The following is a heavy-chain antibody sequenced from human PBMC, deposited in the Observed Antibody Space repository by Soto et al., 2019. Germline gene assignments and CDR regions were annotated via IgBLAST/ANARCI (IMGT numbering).Heavy chain of an antibody. V-gene: IGHV5-51*01. D-gene: IGHD1-26*01. J-gene: IGHJ4*02. CDR1: GYTFSGYW. CDR2: IYPGDSHT. Sequence: GESLKISCRASGYTFSGYWIAWLRQTPEKGLEWLGHIYPGDSHTEYSPSSQGQVTISADKSFNTASLQWSSLKASDTAMYYCARRGSLYGLFDYWGQGTLVTVSS. CDR3: ARRGSLYGLFDY.